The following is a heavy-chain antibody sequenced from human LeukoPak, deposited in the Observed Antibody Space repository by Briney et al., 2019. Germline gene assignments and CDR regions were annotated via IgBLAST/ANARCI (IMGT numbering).Heavy chain of an antibody. Sequence: GGSLTLSCAASGFTFHGYAMSGLPQAPGKGRKGVTEISGSDRNTYYADSVKDRFTISSDNSKNTLYLQMKSLRAEDTAVYYCANAPPYDILTSYYVYGMAVWGQATTVTVSS. CDR3: ANAPPYDILTSYYVYGMAV. CDR2: ISGSDRNT. D-gene: IGHD3-9*01. V-gene: IGHV3-23*01. J-gene: IGHJ6*02. CDR1: GFTFHGYA.